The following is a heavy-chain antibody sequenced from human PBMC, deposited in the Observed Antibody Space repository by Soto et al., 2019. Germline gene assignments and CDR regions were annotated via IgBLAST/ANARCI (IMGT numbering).Heavy chain of an antibody. Sequence: GGSLRLSCAASGFTFSDHYMDWVRQAPGKGLEWVGRTRNKANSYTTEYAASVKGRFTISRDDSQNSLYLQMNSLKTEDTAVYYCARALYGSAWQLYYWGQGTLVTVSS. CDR1: GFTFSDHY. J-gene: IGHJ4*02. D-gene: IGHD6-19*01. V-gene: IGHV3-72*01. CDR3: ARALYGSAWQLYY. CDR2: TRNKANSYTT.